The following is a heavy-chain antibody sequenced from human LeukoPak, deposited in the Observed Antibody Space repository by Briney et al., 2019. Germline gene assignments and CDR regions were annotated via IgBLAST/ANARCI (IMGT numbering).Heavy chain of an antibody. CDR3: ARVPDGDYGGDY. CDR1: GFTFSSYS. J-gene: IGHJ4*02. Sequence: GGSLRLSCAASGFTFSSYSMNWVRQAPGKGLEWVSSISSSSSYIYYADSVKGRFTISRDNAKNSLYPQMNSLRAEDTAVYYCARVPDGDYGGDYWGQGTLVTVSS. D-gene: IGHD4-17*01. CDR2: ISSSSSYI. V-gene: IGHV3-21*01.